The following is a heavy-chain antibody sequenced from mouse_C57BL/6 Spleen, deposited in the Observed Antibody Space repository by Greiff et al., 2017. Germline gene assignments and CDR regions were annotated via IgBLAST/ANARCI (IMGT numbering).Heavy chain of an antibody. CDR3: ARSGDYYGSSFDY. V-gene: IGHV1-52*01. CDR2: IDPSDSET. D-gene: IGHD1-1*01. CDR1: GYTFTSYW. J-gene: IGHJ2*01. Sequence: VQLQPGAELVRPGSSVKLSCKASGYTFTSYWMHWVKQRPIQGLEWIGNIDPSDSETHYNQKFKDKATLTVDKSSSTAYMQLSSLTSEDSAVYYCARSGDYYGSSFDYWGQGTTLTVSS.